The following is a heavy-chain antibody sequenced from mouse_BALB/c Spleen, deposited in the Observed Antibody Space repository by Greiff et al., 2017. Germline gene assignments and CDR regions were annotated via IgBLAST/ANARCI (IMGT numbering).Heavy chain of an antibody. Sequence: VQLKESGPGLVKPSQSLSLTCSVTGYSITSGYYWNWIRQFPGNKLEWMGYISYDGSNNYNPSLKNRISITRDTSKNQFFLKLNSVTTEDTATYYCAREGPTMITTWYFDYWGQGTTLTVSS. CDR3: AREGPTMITTWYFDY. CDR2: ISYDGSN. CDR1: GYSITSGYY. V-gene: IGHV3-6*02. D-gene: IGHD2-4*01. J-gene: IGHJ2*01.